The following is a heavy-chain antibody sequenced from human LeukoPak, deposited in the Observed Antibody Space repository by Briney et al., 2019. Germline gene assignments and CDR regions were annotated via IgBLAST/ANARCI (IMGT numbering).Heavy chain of an antibody. CDR1: GFTFSSYA. V-gene: IGHV3-30-3*01. Sequence: PGGSLRLSCAASGFTFSSYAMHWVRQAPGKGLEWVAVISYDGSNKYYADSVKGRFTISRDNSKNTLYLQMNSLRAEDTAVYYCAKVNYGGNSGDYWGQGTLVTVSS. CDR3: AKVNYGGNSGDY. D-gene: IGHD4-23*01. CDR2: ISYDGSNK. J-gene: IGHJ4*02.